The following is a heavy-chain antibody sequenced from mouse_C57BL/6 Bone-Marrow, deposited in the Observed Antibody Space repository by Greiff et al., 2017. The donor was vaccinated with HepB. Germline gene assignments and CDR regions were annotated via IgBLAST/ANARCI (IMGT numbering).Heavy chain of an antibody. V-gene: IGHV1-64*01. Sequence: QVHVKQSGAELVKPGASVKLSCKASGYTFTSYWMHWVKQRPGQGLEWIGMIHPNSGSTNYNEKFKSKATLTVDKSSSTAYMQLSSLTSEDSAVYYCVYYYGSSYYFDYWGQGTTLTVSS. CDR1: GYTFTSYW. CDR2: IHPNSGST. J-gene: IGHJ2*01. CDR3: VYYYGSSYYFDY. D-gene: IGHD1-1*01.